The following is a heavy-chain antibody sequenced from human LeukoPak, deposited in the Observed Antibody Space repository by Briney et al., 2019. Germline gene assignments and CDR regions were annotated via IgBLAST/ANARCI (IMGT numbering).Heavy chain of an antibody. Sequence: SVKVSCKASGGTFSSYAISWVRQAPGQGLEWMGGIIPIFGTANYAQKFQGRVTITADESTSTAYMELSSLRSEDTAVYYCARASVGATSRCAFDIWGQGTMVTVSS. CDR2: IIPIFGTA. CDR3: ARASVGATSRCAFDI. CDR1: GGTFSSYA. V-gene: IGHV1-69*13. J-gene: IGHJ3*02. D-gene: IGHD1-26*01.